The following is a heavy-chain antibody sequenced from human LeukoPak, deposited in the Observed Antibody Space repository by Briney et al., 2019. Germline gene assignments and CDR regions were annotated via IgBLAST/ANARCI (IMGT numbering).Heavy chain of an antibody. D-gene: IGHD3-3*01. Sequence: GGSLRLSCAASGFTFSSYWMSWVRQAPGKGLEWVANIKQDGSEKYYVDSVKGRFTISRDNAKNSLYLQMNSLRAEDTAVYYCARGSITIFGVVIFNDAFDIWGQGTMVTVSS. CDR1: GFTFSSYW. CDR3: ARGSITIFGVVIFNDAFDI. J-gene: IGHJ3*02. CDR2: IKQDGSEK. V-gene: IGHV3-7*01.